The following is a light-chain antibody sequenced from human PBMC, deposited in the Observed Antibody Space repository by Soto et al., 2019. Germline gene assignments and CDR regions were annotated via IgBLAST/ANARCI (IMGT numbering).Light chain of an antibody. V-gene: IGKV1-8*01. CDR2: AAS. CDR3: QQLNSYPLT. CDR1: QGISSY. Sequence: AILMPQSPSSLSASTGDRVTITCRASQGISSYLAWYQQKPGKAPKLLIYAASTLQSGVPSRFSGSGSGTEFTLTISSLQPEDFATYYCQQLNSYPLTFGQGTKVDNK. J-gene: IGKJ4*01.